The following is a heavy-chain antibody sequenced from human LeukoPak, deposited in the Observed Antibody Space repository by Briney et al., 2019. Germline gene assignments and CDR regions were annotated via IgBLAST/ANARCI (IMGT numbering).Heavy chain of an antibody. D-gene: IGHD2-2*01. CDR3: ARVGGSRGGYIVVVPADFDY. V-gene: IGHV4-39*07. CDR1: GGSISSSSYY. Sequence: SETLSLTCTVSGGSISSSSYYWGWIRQPPGKGLEWIGSIYYSGSTYYNPSLKSRVTISVDTSKNQFSLKLSSVTAADTAVYYCARVGGSRGGYIVVVPADFDYWGQGTLVTVSS. CDR2: IYYSGST. J-gene: IGHJ4*02.